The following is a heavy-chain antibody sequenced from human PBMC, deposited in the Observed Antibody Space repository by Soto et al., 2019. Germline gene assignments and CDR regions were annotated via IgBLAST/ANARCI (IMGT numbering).Heavy chain of an antibody. V-gene: IGHV4-31*03. J-gene: IGHJ4*02. CDR3: ARSTGVVMPVAQTFDY. D-gene: IGHD2-21*01. Sequence: QVQLQESGPGLVKPSQTLSLTCTVSGGSISSGGYYWNWIRQHPGKGLEWIGYIYYSGSTDYNPSLKSRVTISVDTSKDQFSLKLSSVTAADAAVYYCARSTGVVMPVAQTFDYWGQGTLVTVSS. CDR2: IYYSGST. CDR1: GGSISSGGYY.